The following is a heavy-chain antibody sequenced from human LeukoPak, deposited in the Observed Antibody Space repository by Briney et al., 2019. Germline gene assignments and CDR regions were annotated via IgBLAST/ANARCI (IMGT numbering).Heavy chain of an antibody. V-gene: IGHV1-46*01. CDR1: GYTFTSYF. CDR2: INPNGGST. D-gene: IGHD5-24*01. J-gene: IGHJ4*02. CDR3: ARGIGNGYRLFDY. Sequence: ASVKVSCKPSGYTFTSYFMHWVRQAPGQGLEWMGIINPNGGSTRYAQKFQGRVTMTRDTSTSTVFIEMSSLRSEDTAVYYCARGIGNGYRLFDYWGQGTLVTVSS.